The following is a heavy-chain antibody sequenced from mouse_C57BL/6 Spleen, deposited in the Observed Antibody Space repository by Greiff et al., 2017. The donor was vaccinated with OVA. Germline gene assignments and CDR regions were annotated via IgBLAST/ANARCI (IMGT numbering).Heavy chain of an antibody. J-gene: IGHJ3*01. CDR2: IDPSDSET. D-gene: IGHD1-1*01. CDR1: GYTFTSYW. Sequence: QVQLQQPGAELVRPGSSVKLSCKASGYTFTSYWMHWVKQRPIQGLEWIGNIDPSDSETHYNQKFKDKATLTVDKSSSTAYMQLSSLTSEDSAVYYCASSRYCGSSSSWFAYWGQGTLVTVSA. V-gene: IGHV1-52*01. CDR3: ASSRYCGSSSSWFAY.